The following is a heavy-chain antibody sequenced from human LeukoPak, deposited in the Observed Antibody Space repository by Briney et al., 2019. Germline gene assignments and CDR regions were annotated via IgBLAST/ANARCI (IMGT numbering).Heavy chain of an antibody. V-gene: IGHV4-61*02. D-gene: IGHD3-22*01. CDR2: ISTSGST. Sequence: SETLSLTCTVSGGSISSSSYYWGWIRQPAGKGLEWIGRISTSGSTNYNPSLKSRVTISVDTSKNQFSLKLRSVTAADTAVYYCARVVQSTDSSGFYLPEYFQHWGQGTLVTVSS. CDR1: GGSISSSSYY. CDR3: ARVVQSTDSSGFYLPEYFQH. J-gene: IGHJ1*01.